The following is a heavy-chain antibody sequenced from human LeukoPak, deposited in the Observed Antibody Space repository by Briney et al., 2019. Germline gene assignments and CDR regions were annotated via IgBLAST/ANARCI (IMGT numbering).Heavy chain of an antibody. V-gene: IGHV4-59*01. Sequence: SETLSLTCTVSGVSMSSYYWSWLRQPPGKGLEWIGYLYHSGRANYNPSLKSRVTISVDTSKNQFYLKLSSMTAADTAFYYCARNLGYSGSHWFDPWGQGTLVTVSS. D-gene: IGHD5-18*01. J-gene: IGHJ5*02. CDR2: LYHSGRA. CDR3: ARNLGYSGSHWFDP. CDR1: GVSMSSYY.